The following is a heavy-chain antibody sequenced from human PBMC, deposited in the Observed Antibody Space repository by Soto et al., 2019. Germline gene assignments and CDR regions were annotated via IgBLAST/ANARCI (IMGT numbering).Heavy chain of an antibody. J-gene: IGHJ4*02. CDR3: ARHGVPGARYRDCFDS. Sequence: QLQLQDSGPGLVKPSETLALTCTVSGGSISSSSWYWGWSRQAPEKDMGWIGSVYYSGATSYHSSHESRVTISIDPSKCQFSVKVNSVTAADTAIYYCARHGVPGARYRDCFDSWGQGSLVTVS. CDR2: VYYSGAT. CDR1: GGSISSSSWY. D-gene: IGHD2-15*01. V-gene: IGHV4-39*01.